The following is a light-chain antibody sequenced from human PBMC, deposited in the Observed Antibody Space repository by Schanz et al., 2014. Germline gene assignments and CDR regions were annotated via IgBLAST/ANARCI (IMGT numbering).Light chain of an antibody. CDR3: SSFTTSSTQV. CDR1: SSDVGGYDF. J-gene: IGLJ3*02. Sequence: QSALTQPASVSGSPGQSITISCTGTSSDVGGYDFVSWYQQHPDKAPKLMIYDVSNRPSGVSNRFSASKSGNTASLTISDLQAEDEADYYCSSFTTSSTQVFGGGTKLTVL. V-gene: IGLV2-14*03. CDR2: DVS.